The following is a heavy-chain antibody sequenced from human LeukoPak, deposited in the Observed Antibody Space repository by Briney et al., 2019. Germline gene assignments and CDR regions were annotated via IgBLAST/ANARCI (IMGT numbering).Heavy chain of an antibody. V-gene: IGHV4-4*02. D-gene: IGHD6-13*01. CDR3: ARALYSSSWYMSNYYYYYYMDV. J-gene: IGHJ6*03. CDR1: GGSISSSNW. Sequence: PSETLSLTCAVSGGSISSSNWWNWVRQPPGKGLEWIGEVYQSGSTNYNPSLKSRVTISVDTSKNQFSLKLSSVTAADTAVYYCARALYSSSWYMSNYYYYYYMDVWGKGTTVTISS. CDR2: VYQSGST.